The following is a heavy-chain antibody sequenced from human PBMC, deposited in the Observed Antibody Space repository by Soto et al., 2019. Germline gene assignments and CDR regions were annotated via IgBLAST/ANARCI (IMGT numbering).Heavy chain of an antibody. J-gene: IGHJ4*02. CDR1: GYTFTSYY. V-gene: IGHV1-46*03. D-gene: IGHD2-15*01. Sequence: GASVKVSCKASGYTFTSYYMHWVRQAPGQGLEWMGIINPSGGSTSYAQKFQGRVTMTRDTSTSTVYMELSSLRSEDTAVYYCARDLGYCSGGSCWRFDYWGQGTLVTVSS. CDR2: INPSGGST. CDR3: ARDLGYCSGGSCWRFDY.